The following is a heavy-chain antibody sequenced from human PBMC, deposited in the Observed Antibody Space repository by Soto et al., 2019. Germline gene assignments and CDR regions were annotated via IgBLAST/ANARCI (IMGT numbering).Heavy chain of an antibody. Sequence: GGSLRLSCAASGFTFSSYAMSWVRQAPGKGLEWVSAISGSGGSTYYADSVKGRFTISRDNSKNTLYLQMNSLRAEDTAVYYCAKDYYYDSSGKGDYFDYWGQGTLVTVSS. CDR3: AKDYYYDSSGKGDYFDY. D-gene: IGHD3-22*01. V-gene: IGHV3-23*01. CDR1: GFTFSSYA. CDR2: ISGSGGST. J-gene: IGHJ4*02.